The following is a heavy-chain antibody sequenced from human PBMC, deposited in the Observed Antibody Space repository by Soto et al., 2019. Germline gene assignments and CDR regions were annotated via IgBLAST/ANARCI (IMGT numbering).Heavy chain of an antibody. J-gene: IGHJ6*02. CDR3: ARDRQYYHFWSGYQNEGPDGMDV. Sequence: PSETLSLTCAVYRGSCSGYYWTWIRQAPGKGVVWIREINASGGTNYNSSLKSRVTISVDTSKKQVSLFLYFVPAADTAVYYCARDRQYYHFWSGYQNEGPDGMDVWGQGTTVT. D-gene: IGHD3-3*02. CDR2: INASGGT. V-gene: IGHV4-34*01. CDR1: RGSCSGYY.